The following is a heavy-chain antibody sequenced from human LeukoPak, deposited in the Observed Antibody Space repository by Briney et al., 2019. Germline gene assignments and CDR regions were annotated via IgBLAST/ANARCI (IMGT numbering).Heavy chain of an antibody. CDR3: ARGSVDYYDSSGYYYGWFDP. Sequence: PSETLSLTCAVYGGSFSGYYWSWIRQPPGKGLEWIGEINHSGSTNYNPSLKSRATISVDTSKNQFSLKLSSVTAADTAVYYCARGSVDYYDSSGYYYGWFDPWGQGTLVTVSS. CDR1: GGSFSGYY. CDR2: INHSGST. J-gene: IGHJ5*02. D-gene: IGHD3-22*01. V-gene: IGHV4-34*01.